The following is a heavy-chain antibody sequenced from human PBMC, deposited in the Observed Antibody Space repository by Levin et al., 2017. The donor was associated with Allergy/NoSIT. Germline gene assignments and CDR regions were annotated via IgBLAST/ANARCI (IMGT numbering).Heavy chain of an antibody. CDR2: ISWNSDGR. D-gene: IGHD5-12*01. Sequence: GGSLRLSCAASGFTFDDYAMHWVRQAPGKGLEWVSSISWNSDGRGYADTVKGRFTISRDNANNPLYLQMNSLRAEDTALYYCGKGYSATWLRGIDYWGQGTLVTVSS. CDR1: GFTFDDYA. CDR3: GKGYSATWLRGIDY. J-gene: IGHJ4*02. V-gene: IGHV3-9*01.